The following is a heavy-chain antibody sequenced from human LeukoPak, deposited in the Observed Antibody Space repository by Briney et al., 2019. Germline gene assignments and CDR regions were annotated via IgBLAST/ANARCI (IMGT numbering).Heavy chain of an antibody. CDR2: IDPNSGGT. CDR3: ASGLNWAFDY. Sequence: ASVKVSCKTSGYTFIGYYMHWLRQAPGQGPEWMGWIDPNSGGTNYAQKFQGRVTMTRDTSISTAYMELSRLRSDDTAVYYCASGLNWAFDYWGQGTLVTVSS. CDR1: GYTFIGYY. V-gene: IGHV1-2*02. D-gene: IGHD7-27*01. J-gene: IGHJ4*02.